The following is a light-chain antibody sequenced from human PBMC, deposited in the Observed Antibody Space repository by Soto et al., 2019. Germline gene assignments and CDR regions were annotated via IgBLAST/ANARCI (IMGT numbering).Light chain of an antibody. CDR3: QQRSTWS. CDR2: DAS. V-gene: IGKV3-11*01. CDR1: QSVSRY. J-gene: IGKJ5*01. Sequence: EIVLTQSPATLSLSPGETATLSCRASQSVSRYLAWYQQKPGQTPRLLIYDASNRATGIPVRFSGSGSGTDFTLTISSLEPEDFAVYYCQQRSTWSFGQGTRLDIK.